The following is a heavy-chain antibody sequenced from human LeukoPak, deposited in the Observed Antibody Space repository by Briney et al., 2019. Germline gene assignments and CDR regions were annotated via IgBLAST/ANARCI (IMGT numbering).Heavy chain of an antibody. CDR2: ISAGADVI. J-gene: IGHJ3*02. CDR3: ARRYGPLRAFDI. D-gene: IGHD4-17*01. Sequence: GGSLRLSCEAAGFSFRDYPMGWVRRASGKRLEWVSGISAGADVIFCADPVRGRFTISRDNSKNTLYLQMNSLRAEDTAVYYCARRYGPLRAFDIWGQGTMVTVSS. CDR1: GFSFRDYP. V-gene: IGHV3-23*01.